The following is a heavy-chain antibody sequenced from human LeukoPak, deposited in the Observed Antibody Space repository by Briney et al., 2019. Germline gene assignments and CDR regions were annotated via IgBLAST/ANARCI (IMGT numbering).Heavy chain of an antibody. CDR3: ATVVVPAAPLDY. CDR1: GYTLTELS. J-gene: IGHJ4*02. D-gene: IGHD2-2*01. Sequence: ASVKVSCKVSGYTLTELSMHWVRQAPGKGLEWMGGFDPEDGETIYAQKFQGRVTMTEDTSTDTDYMELSSLRSEDTAVYYCATVVVPAAPLDYWGQGTLVTVSS. V-gene: IGHV1-24*01. CDR2: FDPEDGET.